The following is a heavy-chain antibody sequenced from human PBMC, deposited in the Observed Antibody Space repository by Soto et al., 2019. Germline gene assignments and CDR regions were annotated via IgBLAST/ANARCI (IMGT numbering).Heavy chain of an antibody. D-gene: IGHD2-2*01. Sequence: ASVKVSCKASGYTFTGYYMHWVRQAPGQGLGWMGWINPNSGGTNYAQKFQGRVTMTRDTSISTAYMELSRLRSDDTAVYYCAREGYCSSTSCYYYGMDVWGQGTTVTVSS. CDR3: AREGYCSSTSCYYYGMDV. V-gene: IGHV1-2*02. J-gene: IGHJ6*02. CDR1: GYTFTGYY. CDR2: INPNSGGT.